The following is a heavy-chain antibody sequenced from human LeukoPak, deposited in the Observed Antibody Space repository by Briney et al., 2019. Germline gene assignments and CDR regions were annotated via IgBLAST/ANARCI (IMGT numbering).Heavy chain of an antibody. CDR1: GGSFSGYY. CDR3: ARRKRVNSGYYYY. CDR2: INHSGST. J-gene: IGHJ4*02. Sequence: SETLSLTCAVSGGSFSGYYWSWIRQPPGKGLEWIGEINHSGSTNYNPSLKSRVTISVDTSKNQFSLKLSSVTAADTAVYYCARRKRVNSGYYYYWGQGTLVTVSS. D-gene: IGHD3-22*01. V-gene: IGHV4-34*01.